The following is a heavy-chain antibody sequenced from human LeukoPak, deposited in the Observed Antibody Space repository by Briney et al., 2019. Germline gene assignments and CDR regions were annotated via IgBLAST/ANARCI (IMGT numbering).Heavy chain of an antibody. CDR3: ARDYYDSSGYYYVQDYFDY. V-gene: IGHV3-21*01. Sequence: GGSLRLSCAASGFTFSSYWMNWVRQAPGKGLEWVSSISSSSSYIYYADSVKGRFTISRDNAKNSLYLQMNRLRAEDTAVYYCARDYYDSSGYYYVQDYFDYWGQGTLVTVSS. CDR1: GFTFSSYW. D-gene: IGHD3-22*01. CDR2: ISSSSSYI. J-gene: IGHJ4*02.